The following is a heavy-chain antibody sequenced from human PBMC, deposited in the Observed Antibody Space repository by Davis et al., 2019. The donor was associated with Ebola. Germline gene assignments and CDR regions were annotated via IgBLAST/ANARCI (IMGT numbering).Heavy chain of an antibody. Sequence: GESLKISCAASGFTFSSYAMSWVRQAPGKGLEWVSSISSSSNYIYYADSMKGRFTISRDNAKNSLFLQMNSLRDEDTAVYYCARDSGGSYYDYYYGMDVWGKGTTVTVSS. CDR2: ISSSSNYI. D-gene: IGHD1-26*01. V-gene: IGHV3-21*01. J-gene: IGHJ6*04. CDR1: GFTFSSYA. CDR3: ARDSGGSYYDYYYGMDV.